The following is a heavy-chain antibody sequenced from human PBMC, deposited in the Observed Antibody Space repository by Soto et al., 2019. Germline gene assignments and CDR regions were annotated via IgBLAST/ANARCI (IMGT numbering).Heavy chain of an antibody. Sequence: QVELQESGPGLVKPSGTLSLTCVVSGNSISTTNWWSWVRQSPGKGLEWIGEIYHSRSTNYNPSLKSRVTISVVKSKNQFSLKLSSVTAADTAVYYCARDVGYHYDGSPSGQFDFWGQGTLVTVSS. D-gene: IGHD3-22*01. CDR2: IYHSRST. J-gene: IGHJ4*02. CDR1: GNSISTTNW. V-gene: IGHV4-4*02. CDR3: ARDVGYHYDGSPSGQFDF.